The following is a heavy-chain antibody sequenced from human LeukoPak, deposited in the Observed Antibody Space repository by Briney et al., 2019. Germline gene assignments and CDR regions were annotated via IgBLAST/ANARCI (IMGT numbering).Heavy chain of an antibody. V-gene: IGHV3-11*06. CDR2: ISRGSSST. D-gene: IGHD3-22*01. CDR3: ATTYYDSSGYLHYFDY. J-gene: IGHJ4*02. CDR1: RFTFSDY. Sequence: PGGSLRLSCVASRFTFSDYMSWIRQAPGKGLEWVSYISRGSSSTNYADSVKGRFTISRDDAKNSLYLQMNSLRADDTAVYYCATTYYDSSGYLHYFDYWGQGTLVTVSS.